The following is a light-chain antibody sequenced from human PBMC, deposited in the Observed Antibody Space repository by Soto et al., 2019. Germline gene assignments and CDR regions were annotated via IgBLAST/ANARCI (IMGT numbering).Light chain of an antibody. CDR1: QSVSRF. Sequence: ETVLTQSPATLSLSPGERATLSCRASQSVSRFFAWYQQKPGQAPRLLIYGVSNRATGVPARFSGSGSGTDFTLTVSSLEPEDSAVYYCQQRFTSPLTFGGGTKVEIK. CDR2: GVS. CDR3: QQRFTSPLT. V-gene: IGKV3-11*01. J-gene: IGKJ4*01.